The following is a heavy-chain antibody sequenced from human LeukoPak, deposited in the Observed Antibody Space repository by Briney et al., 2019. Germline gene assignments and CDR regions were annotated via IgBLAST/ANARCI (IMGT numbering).Heavy chain of an antibody. J-gene: IGHJ4*02. CDR1: GYTFTSYD. Sequence: GASVKVSCKTSGYTFTSYDLNWVRQATGQGLEWMGWVNPNSGNTGYAQKFQGRVTMTMDPSISTAYMELSRLRSDDTAVYYCARSSQWLVLGDYWGQGTLVTVSS. CDR3: ARSSQWLVLGDY. CDR2: VNPNSGNT. V-gene: IGHV1-8*01. D-gene: IGHD6-19*01.